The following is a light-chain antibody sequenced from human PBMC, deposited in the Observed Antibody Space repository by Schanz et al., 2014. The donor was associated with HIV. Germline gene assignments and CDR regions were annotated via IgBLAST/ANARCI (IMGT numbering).Light chain of an antibody. CDR1: NSNIGTYD. CDR2: GQN. CDR3: AAWDYTINGPL. J-gene: IGLJ2*01. Sequence: QSVLTQPPSASGTPGQGVTISCSGSNSNIGTYDVNWYQQFPGTAPRLLVYGQNERPSGVPDRFTGSQSGTSASLAISGLQFDDETLYYCAAWDYTINGPLFGGGTKVT. V-gene: IGLV1-44*01.